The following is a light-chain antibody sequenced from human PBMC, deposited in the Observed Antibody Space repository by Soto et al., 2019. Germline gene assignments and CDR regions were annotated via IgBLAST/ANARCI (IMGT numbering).Light chain of an antibody. V-gene: IGLV2-14*01. J-gene: IGLJ2*01. CDR3: ISYTSSVPLV. CDR2: EVS. Sequence: QSALTQPASVSGSPGQSITISCTGTNSDVGGYNYVSWYQQHPGKAPKLMIYEVSNRPSGVSDRFSGSKSGNTASLTISGLQAEDEADYYCISYTSSVPLVFGGGTKVTVL. CDR1: NSDVGGYNY.